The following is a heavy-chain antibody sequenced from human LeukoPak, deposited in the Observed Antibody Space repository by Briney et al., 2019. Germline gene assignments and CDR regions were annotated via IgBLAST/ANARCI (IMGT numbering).Heavy chain of an antibody. V-gene: IGHV4-61*05. D-gene: IGHD6-13*01. CDR3: ARAENLVTGIAAAEDPIHYYYYYMDV. J-gene: IGHJ6*03. CDR2: ISYSGST. CDR1: GYSISSGYY. Sequence: SETLSLTCTVSGYSISSGYYWGWIRQPPGKGLEWIGYISYSGSTNYIPSLKSRVTISVDKSKNQFSLKLSSVTAADTAVYYCARAENLVTGIAAAEDPIHYYYYYMDVWGKGTTVTVSS.